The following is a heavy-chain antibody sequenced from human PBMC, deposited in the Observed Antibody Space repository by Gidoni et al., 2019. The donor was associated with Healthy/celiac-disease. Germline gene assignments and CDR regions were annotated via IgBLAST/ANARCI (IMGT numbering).Heavy chain of an antibody. CDR2: IDYSGST. J-gene: IGHJ5*02. CDR1: GGSISSYY. V-gene: IGHV4-59*01. D-gene: IGHD3-3*01. Sequence: QVQLQESGPGLVKPSETLSLTCTVSGGSISSYYWSWIRQPPGKGLEWIGYIDYSGSTNYNPSLKSRVTISVDTSKSQFSLKLSSVTAADTAVYYCAREIYGNDFWSGLEGFDPWGQGTLVTVSS. CDR3: AREIYGNDFWSGLEGFDP.